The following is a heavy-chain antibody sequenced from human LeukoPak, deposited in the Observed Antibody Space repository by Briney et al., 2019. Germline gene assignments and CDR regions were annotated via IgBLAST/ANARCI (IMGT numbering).Heavy chain of an antibody. D-gene: IGHD3-16*01. J-gene: IGHJ4*02. CDR2: IGHDGTKI. Sequence: GGSLTLSCAASGFTFSTYGMHWVRQAPGKGLEWVAFIGHDGTKIYYADSVQGRFTISRDNSKNTLYLEMNSLSGEDTALYYCAKDHVTWGNRYFDHWGQGTLGTVSS. CDR1: GFTFSTYG. V-gene: IGHV3-30*02. CDR3: AKDHVTWGNRYFDH.